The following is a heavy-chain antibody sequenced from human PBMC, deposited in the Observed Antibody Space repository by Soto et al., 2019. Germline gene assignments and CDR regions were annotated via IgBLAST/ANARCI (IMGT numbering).Heavy chain of an antibody. Sequence: EVQLVESGGGLVKPGGSLRLSCAASGFTFSTYSMNWVRQAPGKGLEWVSSINEDSTYIYYAGSVRGRFTISRDNAEESLYLQLYRMIGGDTAVYYCVSDFGRYFRTGYMDVWGDGATVTVSS. CDR3: VSDFGRYFRTGYMDV. D-gene: IGHD3-9*01. CDR1: GFTFSTYS. CDR2: INEDSTYI. V-gene: IGHV3-21*02. J-gene: IGHJ6*03.